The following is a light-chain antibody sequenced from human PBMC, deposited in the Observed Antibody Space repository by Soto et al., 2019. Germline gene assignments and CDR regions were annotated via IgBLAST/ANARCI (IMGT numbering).Light chain of an antibody. CDR1: LDISSY. CDR2: AAS. J-gene: IGKJ1*01. Sequence: AIRMTQSPPSFSASTGDRVTITCRASLDISSYLAYYQRKTGKAPKLLIKAASTLQSGVPSRFSGSGSGTDFTLTIRWLQSEDFATSYCQQSYSYPPTVGQGTKVEIK. CDR3: QQSYSYPPT. V-gene: IGKV1-8*01.